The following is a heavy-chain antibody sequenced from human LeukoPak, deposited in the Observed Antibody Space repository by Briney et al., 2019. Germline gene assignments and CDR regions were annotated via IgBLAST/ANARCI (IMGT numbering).Heavy chain of an antibody. CDR2: ISGSGGST. Sequence: GGSLRLSCAASGFTFSSYAMSWVRQAPGKGLEWVLAISGSGGSTYYADSVKGRFTISRDNSKNTLYLQMNSLRAEDTAVYYCAKMANYDFWSGYHSSLDYWGQGTLVTVSS. D-gene: IGHD3-3*01. J-gene: IGHJ4*02. CDR1: GFTFSSYA. CDR3: AKMANYDFWSGYHSSLDY. V-gene: IGHV3-23*01.